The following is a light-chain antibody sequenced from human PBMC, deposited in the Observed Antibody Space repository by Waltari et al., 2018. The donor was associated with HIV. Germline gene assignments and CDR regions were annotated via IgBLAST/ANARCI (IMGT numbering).Light chain of an antibody. V-gene: IGLV3-1*01. CDR1: HLGVTD. CDR2: QDV. J-gene: IGLJ2*01. CDR3: QASDSGTVV. Sequence: TATISCPRHHLGVTDVSWYQLQPGQSPLSVISQDVRRPAVIPDRFCGYNSGTTATLTISGTQAVDEADYYCQASDSGTVVFGGGTKLTVL.